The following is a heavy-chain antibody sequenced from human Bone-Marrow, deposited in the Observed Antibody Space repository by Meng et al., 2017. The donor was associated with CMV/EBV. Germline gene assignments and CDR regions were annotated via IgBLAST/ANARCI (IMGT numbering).Heavy chain of an antibody. J-gene: IGHJ6*02. CDR3: ARVGNIVVVGAYYYGMDV. CDR2: ISSSSSYT. D-gene: IGHD2-2*01. CDR1: TFSDYY. V-gene: IGHV3-11*06. Sequence: TFSDYYMSWIRQAPGKGLEWVSYISSSSSYTNYADSVKGRFTISRDNAKNSLYLQMNSLRAEDTAVYYCARVGNIVVVGAYYYGMDVWGQGTMVTVSS.